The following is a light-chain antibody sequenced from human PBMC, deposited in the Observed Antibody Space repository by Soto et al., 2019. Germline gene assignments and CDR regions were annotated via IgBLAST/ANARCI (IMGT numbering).Light chain of an antibody. V-gene: IGKV1-5*03. Sequence: DVQMTQSPSTLSASVGDRVTITCRASQTISSWLAWYQQKPGKAPKLLIYKASSLESGVPSRFSGSGSGTEFTLTISSLQSEDFATYYCQQYNSYPWTFGQGTKVELK. CDR2: KAS. CDR3: QQYNSYPWT. CDR1: QTISSW. J-gene: IGKJ1*01.